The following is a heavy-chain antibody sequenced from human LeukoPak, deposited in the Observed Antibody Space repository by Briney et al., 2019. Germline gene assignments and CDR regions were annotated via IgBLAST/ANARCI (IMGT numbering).Heavy chain of an antibody. CDR2: ISAYNGNT. CDR1: GYTFTSYG. Sequence: GASVKVSCKASGYTFTSYGISWVRQAPGQGLEWMGWISAYNGNTNYAQKLQGRVTMTTDTSTSTAYMELSSLRSEDTAVYYCARPIDRAAAVYAFDIWGQGTMVTVSS. D-gene: IGHD6-13*01. V-gene: IGHV1-18*01. CDR3: ARPIDRAAAVYAFDI. J-gene: IGHJ3*02.